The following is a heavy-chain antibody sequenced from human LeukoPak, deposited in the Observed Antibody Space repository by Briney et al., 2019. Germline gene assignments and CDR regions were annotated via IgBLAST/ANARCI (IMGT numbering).Heavy chain of an antibody. CDR2: ISYDANTQ. CDR1: GFTFSNYA. V-gene: IGHV3-30*03. D-gene: IGHD4/OR15-4a*01. Sequence: QTGGSLRLSCAASGFTFSNYAMHWVRQAPGKGLEWVAAISYDANTQHYADPVKGRFSISRDNSKNTLYLQMNSLRVEDTAVYYCARRAGAYSHPYDYWGQGTLVTVSS. J-gene: IGHJ4*02. CDR3: ARRAGAYSHPYDY.